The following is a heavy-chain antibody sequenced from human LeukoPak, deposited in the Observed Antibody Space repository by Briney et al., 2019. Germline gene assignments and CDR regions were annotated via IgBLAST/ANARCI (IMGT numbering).Heavy chain of an antibody. CDR2: IYSSGST. CDR1: GGSINSYY. CDR3: ARVPYDSSGYYVFFDY. Sequence: PSETLSLTCTVSGGSINSYYWSWIRQPAGKGLEWIGRIYSSGSTNYNPSLKSRVSMSVDTSKNQFSLKLSSVTAADTAVYYCARVPYDSSGYYVFFDYWGQGTLVTVSS. V-gene: IGHV4-4*07. J-gene: IGHJ4*02. D-gene: IGHD3-22*01.